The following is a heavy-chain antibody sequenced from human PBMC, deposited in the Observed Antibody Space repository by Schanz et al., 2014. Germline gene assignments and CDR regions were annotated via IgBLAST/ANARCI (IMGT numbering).Heavy chain of an antibody. V-gene: IGHV3-66*01. CDR2: IYSDGST. J-gene: IGHJ4*02. CDR1: GFTFSDHH. D-gene: IGHD2-15*01. Sequence: ESGGGLVQPGGSLRLSCAASGFTFSDHHMDWVRQAPGKGLECVSIIYSDGSTYYVDSVKGRFIISRDNSKNTVYLQMNSLRAEDTAVYYCARDPGGTKTHGLWGQGTLVTVSS. CDR3: ARDPGGTKTHGL.